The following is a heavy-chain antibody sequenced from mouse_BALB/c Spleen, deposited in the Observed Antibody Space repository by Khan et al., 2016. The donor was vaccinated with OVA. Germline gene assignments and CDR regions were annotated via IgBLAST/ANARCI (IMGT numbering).Heavy chain of an antibody. D-gene: IGHD2-14*01. Sequence: VQLQQSGAELARPGASVKMSCKASGYTFTTYTIHWVKQRPGQGLEWIGYIIPSTDYTTYNQKFKDKATLTADKSSSTAYMQLRSLTSDDSAVYYCAKEGAYYRSGGWFAYWGQGTLVTVSA. CDR3: AKEGAYYRSGGWFAY. V-gene: IGHV1-4*01. CDR1: GYTFTTYT. CDR2: IIPSTDYT. J-gene: IGHJ3*01.